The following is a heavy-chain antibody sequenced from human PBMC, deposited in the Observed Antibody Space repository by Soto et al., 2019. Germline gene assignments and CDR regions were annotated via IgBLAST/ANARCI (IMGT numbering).Heavy chain of an antibody. Sequence: QVQLQESGPGLVKPSETLSLTCTVSGGTISSWYWSWIRQPPGKGLEWIGYIYYSGSTNCNPSLKSRVTRSVDTPKNQCSLKLGSLTAADTGVYYCARRYGSAIDYWGQGTLVTVSS. J-gene: IGHJ4*02. CDR1: GGTISSWY. D-gene: IGHD1-26*01. V-gene: IGHV4-59*08. CDR2: IYYSGST. CDR3: ARRYGSAIDY.